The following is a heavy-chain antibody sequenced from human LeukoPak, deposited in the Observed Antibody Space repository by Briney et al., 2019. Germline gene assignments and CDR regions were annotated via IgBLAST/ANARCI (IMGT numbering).Heavy chain of an antibody. J-gene: IGHJ4*02. Sequence: SVKVSCKASGGTFSSYAISWVRQAPGQGLEWMGGIIPIFGTANYAQKFQGRVTMTEDTSTDTAYMELSSLRSEDTAVYYCATIYDFWSGYSYWGQGTLVTVSS. CDR2: IIPIFGTA. CDR1: GGTFSSYA. CDR3: ATIYDFWSGYSY. D-gene: IGHD3-3*01. V-gene: IGHV1-69*06.